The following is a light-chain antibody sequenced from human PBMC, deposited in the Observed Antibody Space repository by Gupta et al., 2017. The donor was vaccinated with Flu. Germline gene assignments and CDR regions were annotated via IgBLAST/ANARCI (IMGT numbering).Light chain of an antibody. CDR2: GAS. J-gene: IGKJ1*01. Sequence: EIVFTQSPGTLSLSPGERATLSCRASQSVSSSYLAWYQQKPGQAPRLLIYGASSRATGIPDRFSGSGSGTEFTLTISRREPEDFAVYYCQHEGSSPWTFGQGTKVEIK. V-gene: IGKV3-20*01. CDR1: QSVSSSY. CDR3: QHEGSSPWT.